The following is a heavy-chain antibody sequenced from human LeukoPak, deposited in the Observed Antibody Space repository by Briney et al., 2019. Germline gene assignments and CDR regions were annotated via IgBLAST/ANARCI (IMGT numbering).Heavy chain of an antibody. CDR3: ATNARHWELPYDY. D-gene: IGHD1-26*01. CDR1: GGTFGSYA. Sequence: SVKVSCKASGGTFGSYAISWVRQAPGQGLEWMGRIIPILGIANYAQKFQGRVTITADKSTSTAYMELSSLRSEDTAVYYCATNARHWELPYDYWGQGTLVTVSS. CDR2: IIPILGIA. V-gene: IGHV1-69*04. J-gene: IGHJ4*02.